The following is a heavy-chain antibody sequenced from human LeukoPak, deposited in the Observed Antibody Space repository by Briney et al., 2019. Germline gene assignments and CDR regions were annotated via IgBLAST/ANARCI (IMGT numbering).Heavy chain of an antibody. Sequence: PGRSLRLSCAASGFTFSDYYMSWIRQAPGKGLEWVSYISSSRSDTKYADSVKGRFTISRDNAKNSLYLQMNSLRAEDTAVYYCARDRLWEVGATPYFAYWGQGTLVTVSS. CDR3: ARDRLWEVGATPYFAY. CDR1: GFTFSDYY. J-gene: IGHJ4*02. CDR2: ISSSRSDT. D-gene: IGHD1-26*01. V-gene: IGHV3-11*05.